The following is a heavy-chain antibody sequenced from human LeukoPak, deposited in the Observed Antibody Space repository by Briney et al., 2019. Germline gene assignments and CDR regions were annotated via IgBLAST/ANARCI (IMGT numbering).Heavy chain of an antibody. CDR1: GGSFSSYY. J-gene: IGHJ4*02. D-gene: IGHD3-22*01. CDR3: TTGLWYYDSSGYYLVDY. CDR2: IKSKTDGETT. Sequence: ETLSLTCAVYGGSFSSYYWSWIRQPPGKGLEWVGRIKSKTDGETTDYAAPVKGRFTISRDDSKNTLYLQMNSLKTEDTAVYYCTTGLWYYDSSGYYLVDYWGQGTLVTVSS. V-gene: IGHV3-15*01.